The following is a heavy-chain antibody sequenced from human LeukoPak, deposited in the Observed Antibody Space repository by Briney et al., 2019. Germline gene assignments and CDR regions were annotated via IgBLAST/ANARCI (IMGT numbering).Heavy chain of an antibody. Sequence: SETLSLTCTVSGGSISSYYWSWIRQPPGKGLEWIGYIYYSGSTNYNPSLESRVTISVGTSKNQFSLKLSSVTAADTAVYYCAGGELLWFGELSAASYWGQGTLVTVSS. J-gene: IGHJ4*02. CDR3: AGGELLWFGELSAASY. V-gene: IGHV4-59*01. CDR1: GGSISSYY. CDR2: IYYSGST. D-gene: IGHD3-10*01.